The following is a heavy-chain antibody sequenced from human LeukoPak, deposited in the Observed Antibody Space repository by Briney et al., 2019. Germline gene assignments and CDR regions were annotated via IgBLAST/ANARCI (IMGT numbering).Heavy chain of an antibody. CDR1: GFTFSSYA. J-gene: IGHJ4*02. CDR2: ISGSGGST. V-gene: IGHV3-23*01. Sequence: PGGSLRLSCAASGFTFSSYAMSWVRQAPGKGLEWVSAISGSGGSTYYADSVKGRFTISRDNSKNTLYLQMNSLRAEDTAVYYCAKDPRITGTDWEAADYWGQGTLVTVSS. D-gene: IGHD1-20*01. CDR3: AKDPRITGTDWEAADY.